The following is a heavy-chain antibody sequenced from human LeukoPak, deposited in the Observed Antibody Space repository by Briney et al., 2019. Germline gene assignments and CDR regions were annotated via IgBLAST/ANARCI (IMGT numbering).Heavy chain of an antibody. D-gene: IGHD3-22*01. J-gene: IGHJ6*02. Sequence: GGSLRLSCAASGFTFSSYAMSWVRQVPGKGLEWVSVIYSGGSTYYADSVKGRFTISRDNSKNTLYLQMNSLRAEDTAVYYCARDKGDSSGYYDHYYYYGMDVWGQGTTVTVSS. V-gene: IGHV3-53*01. CDR2: IYSGGST. CDR1: GFTFSSYA. CDR3: ARDKGDSSGYYDHYYYYGMDV.